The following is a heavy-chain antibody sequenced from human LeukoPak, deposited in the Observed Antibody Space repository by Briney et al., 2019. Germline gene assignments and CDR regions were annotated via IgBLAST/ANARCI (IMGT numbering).Heavy chain of an antibody. CDR2: ISSSSSYI. V-gene: IGHV3-21*01. J-gene: IGHJ5*02. Sequence: GGSLRLSCAASGFTFSSYSMNWVRQAPGKGLEWVSSISSSSSYIYYADSVKGRFTISRDNAKNSLYLQMNSLRAEDTAVYYCARAADGSGQWDYRFDPWGQGTLVTVSS. D-gene: IGHD6-19*01. CDR1: GFTFSSYS. CDR3: ARAADGSGQWDYRFDP.